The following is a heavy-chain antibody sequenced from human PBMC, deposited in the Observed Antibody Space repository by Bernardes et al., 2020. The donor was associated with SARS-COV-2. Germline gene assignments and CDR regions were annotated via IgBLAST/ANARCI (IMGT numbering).Heavy chain of an antibody. V-gene: IGHV4-4*02. J-gene: IGHJ4*02. CDR1: GDSITGDSW. CDR3: VSNGYYSLDY. CDR2: VHHNGYS. D-gene: IGHD3-22*01. Sequence: SETLSLTCAVSGDSITGDSWWSWVRQSPEQGLEWIGEVHHNGYSNYNPSLKSRVTFLLDKSKNQFSLRLSSVTAADTAFYYCVSNGYYSLDYWSQGTLVTVSS.